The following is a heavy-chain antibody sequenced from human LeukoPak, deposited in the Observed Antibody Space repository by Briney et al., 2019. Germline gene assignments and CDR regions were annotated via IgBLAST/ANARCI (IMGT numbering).Heavy chain of an antibody. Sequence: ASVKVSCKASGYTFTSYDINWVRQATGQGLEWMGWMNPNSGNTGYAQKFQGRVTITRNTSISTAYMELRSLRSDDTAVYYCASSLYHRPIAAAETFDYWGQGTLVTVSS. D-gene: IGHD6-13*01. V-gene: IGHV1-8*03. CDR3: ASSLYHRPIAAAETFDY. CDR2: MNPNSGNT. CDR1: GYTFTSYD. J-gene: IGHJ4*02.